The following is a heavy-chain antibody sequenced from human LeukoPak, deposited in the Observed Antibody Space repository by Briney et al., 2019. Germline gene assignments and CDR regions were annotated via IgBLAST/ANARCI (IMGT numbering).Heavy chain of an antibody. J-gene: IGHJ3*02. CDR2: ISGSGGST. V-gene: IGHV3-23*01. D-gene: IGHD5-12*01. CDR1: GFTISSYA. Sequence: AGGSLRLSCAASGFTISSYAMSWVRPAPGKGLEWVSAISGSGGSTYYADSVKGRFTISRDNSKNTLYLQMNSLRAEDTAVYYCARDHRGYEAFDIWGQGTKVTVSS. CDR3: ARDHRGYEAFDI.